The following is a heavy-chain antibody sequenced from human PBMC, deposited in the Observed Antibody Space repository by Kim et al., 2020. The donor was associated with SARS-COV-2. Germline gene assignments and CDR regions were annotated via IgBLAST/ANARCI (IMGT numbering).Heavy chain of an antibody. D-gene: IGHD3-22*01. Sequence: PSFQGQVTISADKSISTAYLQWSSLKASDTAMYYCARRGYYDSSGLGYWGQGTLVTVSS. V-gene: IGHV5-51*01. J-gene: IGHJ4*02. CDR3: ARRGYYDSSGLGY.